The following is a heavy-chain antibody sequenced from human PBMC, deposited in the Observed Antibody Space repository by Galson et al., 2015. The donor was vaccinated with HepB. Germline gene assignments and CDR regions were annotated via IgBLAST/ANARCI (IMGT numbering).Heavy chain of an antibody. CDR1: GFTFSSYS. CDR2: ISSSSSYI. V-gene: IGHV3-21*01. J-gene: IGHJ6*02. Sequence: SLRLSCAASGFTFSSYSMNWVRQAPGKGLEWVSSISSSSSYIYYADSVKGRYTISRDNAKNSLYLQMNSLRAEDTALYYCARRVDQWLATPYYFAMDLWGQGTTVAVSS. CDR3: ARRVDQWLATPYYFAMDL. D-gene: IGHD6-19*01.